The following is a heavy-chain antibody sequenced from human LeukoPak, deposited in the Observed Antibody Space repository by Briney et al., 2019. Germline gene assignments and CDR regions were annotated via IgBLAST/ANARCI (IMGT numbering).Heavy chain of an antibody. D-gene: IGHD3-22*01. CDR2: ISYDGSNK. CDR3: AKGYDSSGYREKSDY. Sequence: GRSLRLSCAASGFTFSSYGMHWVCQAPGKGLEWVAVISYDGSNKYYADSVKGRFTISRDNSKNTLYLQMNSLRAEDTAVYYCAKGYDSSGYREKSDYWGQGTLVTVSS. J-gene: IGHJ4*02. CDR1: GFTFSSYG. V-gene: IGHV3-30*18.